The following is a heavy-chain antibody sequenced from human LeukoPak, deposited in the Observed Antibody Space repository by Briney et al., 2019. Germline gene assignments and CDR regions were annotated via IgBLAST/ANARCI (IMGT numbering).Heavy chain of an antibody. CDR1: GYTFTGYY. V-gene: IGHV1-2*06. Sequence: ASVKVSCKASGYTFTGYYMHWVRQAPGQGLEWMGRINPNSGGTNYAQKFQGRVTMTRDTSISTAYMELSRLRSDDTAVYYCASHYSTDYYYGMDVWGQGTTVTVSS. CDR3: ASHYSTDYYYGMDV. J-gene: IGHJ6*02. D-gene: IGHD4-11*01. CDR2: INPNSGGT.